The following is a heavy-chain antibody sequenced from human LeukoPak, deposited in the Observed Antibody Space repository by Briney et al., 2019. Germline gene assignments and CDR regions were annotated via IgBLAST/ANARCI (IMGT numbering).Heavy chain of an antibody. D-gene: IGHD3-10*01. CDR2: ISSSSSSI. J-gene: IGHJ3*02. V-gene: IGHV3-48*02. CDR3: ARAKDPVLLDAFDI. Sequence: GGSLRLSCAASGFTFSSYSMNWVRQAPGKGLEWVSYISSSSSSIYYADSLQGRFTLSRDNVKNSLYLQMSSLRDEDTAVYYCARAKDPVLLDAFDIWGQGTMVSVSS. CDR1: GFTFSSYS.